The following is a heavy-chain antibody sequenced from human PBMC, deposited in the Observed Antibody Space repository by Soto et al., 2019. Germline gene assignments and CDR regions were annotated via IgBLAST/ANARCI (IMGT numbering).Heavy chain of an antibody. Sequence: GGSLKIPLSSSGNSFTIYWISWVPQMPRKGLEWMGRIDPSDSYTNYSPSFQGHVTISADKSISTAYLQWSSLKASDTAMYYCARQRGVAGNMNYFDYWGQGTLVTVSS. J-gene: IGHJ4*02. D-gene: IGHD6-19*01. V-gene: IGHV5-10-1*01. CDR1: GNSFTIYW. CDR3: ARQRGVAGNMNYFDY. CDR2: IDPSDSYT.